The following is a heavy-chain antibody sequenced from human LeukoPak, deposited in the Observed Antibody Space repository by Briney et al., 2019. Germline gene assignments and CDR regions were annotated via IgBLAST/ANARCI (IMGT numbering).Heavy chain of an antibody. V-gene: IGHV3-23*01. CDR2: ISDSGGST. J-gene: IGHJ4*02. D-gene: IGHD3-10*01. CDR1: GITLSNNG. CDR3: AKRGIVIRAVIIVGFHKEAYYFDY. Sequence: GGSLRLSCAVSGITLSNNGMSWVRQAPGKGLEWVAGISDSGGSTNYADSVKGRFTISRDNPKNTLYLQMNSLRAEDTAVYVCAKRGIVIRAVIIVGFHKEAYYFDYRGQGALVTVSS.